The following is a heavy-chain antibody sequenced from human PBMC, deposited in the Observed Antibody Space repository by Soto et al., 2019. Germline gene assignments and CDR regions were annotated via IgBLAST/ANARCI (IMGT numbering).Heavy chain of an antibody. Sequence: GGSLRLSCAASGFTFSSYGMSWVRQAPGKGLEWVSVISGSGGSTYYADSVKGRFTISRDNSKNTLYLQMNSLRAEDTAVHYCAKDSGSWYFPFDYWGQGTQVTVSS. J-gene: IGHJ4*02. CDR3: AKDSGSWYFPFDY. D-gene: IGHD6-13*01. CDR2: ISGSGGST. V-gene: IGHV3-23*01. CDR1: GFTFSSYG.